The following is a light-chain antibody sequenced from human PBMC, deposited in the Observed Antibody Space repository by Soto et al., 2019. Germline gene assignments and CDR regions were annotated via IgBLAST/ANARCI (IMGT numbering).Light chain of an antibody. Sequence: EIVLTQSPATLSLSPGERATLSCRASQSVSSYLAWYQQKPGQAPRLFIYDASNRATGIPARFSGSGSGTDFTLTISSLEPEDFAVYYCQLRSNWLTFGEGTKVEIK. CDR3: QLRSNWLT. CDR1: QSVSSY. J-gene: IGKJ4*01. V-gene: IGKV3-11*01. CDR2: DAS.